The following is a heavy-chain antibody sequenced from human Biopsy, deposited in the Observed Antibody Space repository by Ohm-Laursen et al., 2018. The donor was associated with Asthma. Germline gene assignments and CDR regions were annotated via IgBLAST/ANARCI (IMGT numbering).Heavy chain of an antibody. V-gene: IGHV4-59*01. Sequence: GTLSLTCTVSPGSINDYYWNWIRQLPGKGLEWIGYVHSSGSTRFNPSLKSRVTVSVDTSVDQVSLKLSSVSAADTAIYYCARATSTWSQSGPHFFDHWGPGTLVTVSS. CDR2: VHSSGST. J-gene: IGHJ5*02. D-gene: IGHD6-13*01. CDR3: ARATSTWSQSGPHFFDH. CDR1: PGSINDYY.